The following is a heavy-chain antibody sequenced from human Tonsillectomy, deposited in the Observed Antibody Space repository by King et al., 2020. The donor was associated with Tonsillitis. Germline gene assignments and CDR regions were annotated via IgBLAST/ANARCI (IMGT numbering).Heavy chain of an antibody. CDR1: GFTFSSYW. D-gene: IGHD5-12*01. J-gene: IGHJ4*02. Sequence: VQLVESGGGLVQPGGSLRLSCAASGFTFSSYWMHWVRQAPGKGLVWVSRINSDGRSTTSADSVTGRFTISRDNAKNTLYLQMNSLRAEDTAVYYCARDIRSGYDPDYWGQGTLVTVSS. V-gene: IGHV3-74*01. CDR3: ARDIRSGYDPDY. CDR2: INSDGRST.